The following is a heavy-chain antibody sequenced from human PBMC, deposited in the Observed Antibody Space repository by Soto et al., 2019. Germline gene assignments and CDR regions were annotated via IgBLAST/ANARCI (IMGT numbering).Heavy chain of an antibody. J-gene: IGHJ4*02. Sequence: EVQVVESGGGLAQPGRSLSLSCAASGFKFDDYGMNWVRQAPGKGLEWVSGISCNSGNLDYSDSVKGRFTISRDNAKNSLYLQMNSLRTEDTALYYCAKGVDYDFWSGLDYWGQGTLVTVSS. CDR3: AKGVDYDFWSGLDY. V-gene: IGHV3-9*01. CDR2: ISCNSGNL. D-gene: IGHD3-3*01. CDR1: GFKFDDYG.